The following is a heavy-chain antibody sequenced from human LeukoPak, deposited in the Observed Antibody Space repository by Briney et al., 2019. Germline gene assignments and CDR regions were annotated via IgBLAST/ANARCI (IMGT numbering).Heavy chain of an antibody. Sequence: GGSLRLSCAASGFTFSSYDMHWVRQATGKGLEWVSAIGTAGDTYYPGSVKGRFTTSRENAKNSLYLQMNSLRAGDTAVYYCARPIDGGNSDWYFDLWGRGTLVTVSS. D-gene: IGHD4-23*01. CDR1: GFTFSSYD. V-gene: IGHV3-13*01. CDR2: IGTAGDT. CDR3: ARPIDGGNSDWYFDL. J-gene: IGHJ2*01.